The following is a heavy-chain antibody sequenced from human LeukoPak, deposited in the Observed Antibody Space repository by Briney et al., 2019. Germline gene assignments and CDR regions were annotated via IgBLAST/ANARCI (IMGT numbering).Heavy chain of an antibody. CDR2: IYTSGST. V-gene: IGHV4-4*07. CDR1: GGSISSYY. D-gene: IGHD3-10*01. Sequence: SETLSLTCTVSGGSISSYYWSWIRQPAGKGLEWIGRIYTSGSTNYNPSLKSRVTMSVDTSKNQFSLKLSSVTAADTAVYYCARHAELYYYGSGSYIRQYYFDYWGQGTLVTVSS. J-gene: IGHJ4*02. CDR3: ARHAELYYYGSGSYIRQYYFDY.